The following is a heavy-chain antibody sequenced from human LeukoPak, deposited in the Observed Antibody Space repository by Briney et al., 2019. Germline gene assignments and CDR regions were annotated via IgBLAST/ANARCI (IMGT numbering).Heavy chain of an antibody. CDR3: ARYMVKYYYGSGPWYYFDY. CDR1: GGSFSGYY. V-gene: IGHV4-34*01. CDR2: INHSGST. D-gene: IGHD3-10*01. Sequence: SETLSLTCAVYGGSFSGYYWSWIRQPPGKGLEWIGEINHSGSTNYNPSLKSRVTISVDTSKNQFSLKLSSVTAADTAVYYCARYMVKYYYGSGPWYYFDYWGQGTLVTVSS. J-gene: IGHJ4*02.